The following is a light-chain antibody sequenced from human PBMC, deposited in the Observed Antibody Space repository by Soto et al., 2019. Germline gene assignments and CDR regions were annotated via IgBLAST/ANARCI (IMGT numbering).Light chain of an antibody. V-gene: IGKV3-20*01. CDR3: QQYSSSPWT. Sequence: EIVLTQSPVTLSLSPGERATLSCRASQSSTSTYLAWYQQKPGQAPRLLIYGASSRATGIPDKFSGDGSGTDFTLTISRLEPEDFAVYYCQQYSSSPWTFGQGTKVDIK. CDR1: QSSTSTY. CDR2: GAS. J-gene: IGKJ1*01.